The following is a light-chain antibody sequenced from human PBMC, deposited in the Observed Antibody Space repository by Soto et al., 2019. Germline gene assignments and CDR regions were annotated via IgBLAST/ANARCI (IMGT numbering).Light chain of an antibody. CDR1: QSISRW. V-gene: IGKV1-5*01. Sequence: DIQITQSPSTLSASVGDRVTITCLSSQSISRWLAWYQQKPGKAPNLLIYDASSLESGVPSRFSGSGSGTEFTLTISSLQPDDFATYYCQQYNNWSGLTFGGGTKVDIK. J-gene: IGKJ4*01. CDR3: QQYNNWSGLT. CDR2: DAS.